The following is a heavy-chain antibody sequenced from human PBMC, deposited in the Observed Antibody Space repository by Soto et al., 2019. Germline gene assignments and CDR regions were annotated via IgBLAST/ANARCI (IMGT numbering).Heavy chain of an antibody. J-gene: IGHJ4*02. V-gene: IGHV5-10-1*01. CDR1: GYSFSSYW. D-gene: IGHD2-21*02. CDR2: IDPSDSYT. Sequence: PGESLKISCRGSGYSFSSYWISWVRQMPGKGLEWMGRIDPSDSYTNYSPSFQGHVTFSVDKSITTAYLLWSSLKASDSAMYYCASSTTGDCGDCPTGRFDYWGQGTLVTVSS. CDR3: ASSTTGDCGDCPTGRFDY.